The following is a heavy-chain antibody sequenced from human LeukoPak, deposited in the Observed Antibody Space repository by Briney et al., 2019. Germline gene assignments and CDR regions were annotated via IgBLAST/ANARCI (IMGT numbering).Heavy chain of an antibody. J-gene: IGHJ4*02. CDR1: GYSISSSYY. V-gene: IGHV4-38-2*02. CDR3: ARTHVREYFDY. Sequence: SETLSLTCTVSGYSISSSYYWGWIRQPPGKGLEWIGSIYYSGSTYYNPSLKSRVTISVDTSKNQFSLKLSSVTAADTAVYYCARTHVREYFDYWGQGTLVTVSS. CDR2: IYYSGST.